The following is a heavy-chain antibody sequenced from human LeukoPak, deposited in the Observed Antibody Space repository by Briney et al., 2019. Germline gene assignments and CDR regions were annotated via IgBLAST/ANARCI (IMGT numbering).Heavy chain of an antibody. V-gene: IGHV3-48*01. CDR3: ARLYRGYNGYDLPY. Sequence: PGGSLTLSCAASGFTFSSYSMNWVRQDPGKGREWVSYIRSSSSTIYYADSAKGRFTISTDNANISLYLQMNSLRAEDTAVYYCARLYRGYNGYDLPYWGQGTLVTVSS. CDR1: GFTFSSYS. D-gene: IGHD5-12*01. J-gene: IGHJ4*02. CDR2: IRSSSSTI.